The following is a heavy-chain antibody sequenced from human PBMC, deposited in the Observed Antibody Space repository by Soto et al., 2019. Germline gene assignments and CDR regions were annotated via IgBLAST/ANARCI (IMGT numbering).Heavy chain of an antibody. D-gene: IGHD3-9*01. Sequence: SLRLSCAASGFTFDDYAMHWVRQAPGKGLEWVSGISWNSGSIGYADSVKGRFTISRDNAKNSLYLQMNSLRAEDTALYYCAKSPTYYDILTGYYDAFDIWGQGTMVTVSS. V-gene: IGHV3-9*01. CDR2: ISWNSGSI. CDR1: GFTFDDYA. J-gene: IGHJ3*02. CDR3: AKSPTYYDILTGYYDAFDI.